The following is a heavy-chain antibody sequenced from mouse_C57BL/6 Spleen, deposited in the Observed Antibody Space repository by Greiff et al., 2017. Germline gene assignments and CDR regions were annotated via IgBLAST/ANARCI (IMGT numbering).Heavy chain of an antibody. Sequence: QVTLKVSGPGILQSSQTLSLTCSFSGFSLSTSGMGVSWIRQPSGKGLEWLAHIYWDDDKRYNPSLKSRLTISKDTSRNQVFLKITSVDTADTATYYWARKGLYYGNYDYAMDYWGQGTSVTVSS. CDR2: IYWDDDK. J-gene: IGHJ4*01. CDR1: GFSLSTSGMG. D-gene: IGHD2-1*01. V-gene: IGHV8-12*01. CDR3: ARKGLYYGNYDYAMDY.